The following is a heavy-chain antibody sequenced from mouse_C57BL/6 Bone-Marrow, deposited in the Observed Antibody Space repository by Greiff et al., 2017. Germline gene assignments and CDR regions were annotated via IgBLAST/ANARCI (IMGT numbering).Heavy chain of an antibody. CDR2: IYPGSGST. D-gene: IGHD1-1*01. CDR3: ARWRLLRYPSYWYFDV. V-gene: IGHV1-55*01. CDR1: GYTFTSYW. J-gene: IGHJ1*03. Sequence: QVQLQQPGAELVKPGASVKMSCKASGYTFTSYWITWVKQRPGQGLEWIGDIYPGSGSTNYNEKFKSKATLTVDTSSSKAYMQLSSLTSEDSEVYYCARWRLLRYPSYWYFDVWGTGTTVTVSS.